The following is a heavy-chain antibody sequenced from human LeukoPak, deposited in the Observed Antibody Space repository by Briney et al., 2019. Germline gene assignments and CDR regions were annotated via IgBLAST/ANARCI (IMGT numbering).Heavy chain of an antibody. CDR2: FYYSGST. D-gene: IGHD3-22*01. V-gene: IGHV4-39*01. CDR1: GDSIRSSSYY. Sequence: SETLSLTCTVSGDSIRSSSYYWGWIRQPPGKGLEWIGSFYYSGSTYYNPSLKSRVTISVDASKNQFSLKLSSVTAADTAVYYCARRSVYESSTYWGQGTLVTVSS. CDR3: ARRSVYESSTY. J-gene: IGHJ4*02.